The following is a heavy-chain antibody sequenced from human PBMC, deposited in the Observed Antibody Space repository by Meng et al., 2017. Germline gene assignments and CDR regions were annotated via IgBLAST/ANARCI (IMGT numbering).Heavy chain of an antibody. D-gene: IGHD3-16*01. CDR3: ARDRSMGGASDDY. J-gene: IGHJ4*02. CDR1: GFTFSSYA. V-gene: IGHV3-30*01. Sequence: VQLVGSGGGVVQPGRSLRLSCAAFGFTFSSYAMHWVRQSPGKGLEWVAVISYDGSNKYYADSVKGRFTISRDNSKNTLYLQMNSLRAEDTAVYYCARDRSMGGASDDYWGQGTLVTVSS. CDR2: ISYDGSNK.